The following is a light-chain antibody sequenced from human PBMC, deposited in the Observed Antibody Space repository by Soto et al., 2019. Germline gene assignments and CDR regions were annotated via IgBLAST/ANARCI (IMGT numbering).Light chain of an antibody. CDR1: QTVRNNY. J-gene: IGKJ1*01. V-gene: IGKV3D-20*02. Sequence: EFVLTQSPGTLSLSPGERATLSCRASQTVRNNYLAWYQQKPGQAPRLLIYDASSRATGIPDRFSGGGSGTDFTLTISRLEPEDFAVYYCQQRSNWPQTFGQRTKVDIK. CDR3: QQRSNWPQT. CDR2: DAS.